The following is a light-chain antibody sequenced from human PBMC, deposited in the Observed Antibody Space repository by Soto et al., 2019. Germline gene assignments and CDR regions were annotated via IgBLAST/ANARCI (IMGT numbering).Light chain of an antibody. V-gene: IGKV1-6*01. J-gene: IGKJ1*01. CDR3: LQDFNFPRT. Sequence: AIQMTQSPSSLSASVGDTVTITCRASQGIRRDLSWYPQKPGEAPKLLIYSASDLQGAVPSRFRGSGSGTDFTLTISSLQPEDFATYYCLQDFNFPRTFGQGTKVEV. CDR2: SAS. CDR1: QGIRRD.